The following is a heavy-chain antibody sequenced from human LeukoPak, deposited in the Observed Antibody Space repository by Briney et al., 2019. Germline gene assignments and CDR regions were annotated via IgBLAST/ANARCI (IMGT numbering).Heavy chain of an antibody. CDR2: IKEDGSVM. D-gene: IGHD6-19*01. V-gene: IGHV3-7*01. CDR1: GFPFTNYW. Sequence: GGSLRLSCAVSGFPFTNYWMSWVRQAPGKGLEWVANIKEDGSVMYYVDSLKGRFTISRDSAQNSLYLQMNSLRVEDTAVYFCARDLWGSYSTGSYLDYWGQGALVTDSS. J-gene: IGHJ4*02. CDR3: ARDLWGSYSTGSYLDY.